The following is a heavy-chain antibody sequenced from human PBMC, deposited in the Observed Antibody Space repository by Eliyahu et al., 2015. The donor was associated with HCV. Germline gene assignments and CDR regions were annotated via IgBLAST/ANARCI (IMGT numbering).Heavy chain of an antibody. D-gene: IGHD1-14*01. CDR3: ARVTGARIRLVDP. Sequence: QVQLQESGPGLVKPSXTLSLXXXVXGASISSGGYYWSWIRQHPGKGLERIGDIYYSGSTYYNPSLESRVTISLDTSKNQFSLKMTSVTAADTAVYYCARVTGARIRLVDPWGQGTLVTVSS. V-gene: IGHV4-31*03. CDR1: GASISSGGYY. J-gene: IGHJ5*02. CDR2: IYYSGST.